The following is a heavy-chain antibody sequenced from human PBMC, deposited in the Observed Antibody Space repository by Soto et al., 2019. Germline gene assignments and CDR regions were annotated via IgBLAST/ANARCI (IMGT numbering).Heavy chain of an antibody. Sequence: SETLSLTCTVSGGSISSSSYYWGWIRQPPGKGLEWIGSIYYSGSTYYNPSLKSRVTISVDTSKNQFSLKLSSVTAADTAVYYCARSYGDYYYYGMDVWGQGTTVTVSS. CDR2: IYYSGST. J-gene: IGHJ6*02. CDR1: GGSISSSSYY. CDR3: ARSYGDYYYYGMDV. V-gene: IGHV4-39*01. D-gene: IGHD4-17*01.